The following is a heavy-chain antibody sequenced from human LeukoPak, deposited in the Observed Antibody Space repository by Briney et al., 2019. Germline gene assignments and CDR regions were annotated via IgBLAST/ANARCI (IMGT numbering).Heavy chain of an antibody. Sequence: GGSLRLSCTASGFTFGDYAMSWVRQAPGKGLEWVGFIRSKAYGGTTEYAASVRGRFTISRDDSKSIAYLQMNSLKTEDTAVYYYPRVDSVWLVRYFDYWGQGTLVTVSS. CDR3: PRVDSVWLVRYFDY. D-gene: IGHD6-19*01. V-gene: IGHV3-49*04. J-gene: IGHJ4*02. CDR1: GFTFGDYA. CDR2: IRSKAYGGTT.